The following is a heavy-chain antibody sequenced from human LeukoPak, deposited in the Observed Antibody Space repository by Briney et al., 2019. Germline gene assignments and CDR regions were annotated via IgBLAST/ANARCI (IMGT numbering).Heavy chain of an antibody. J-gene: IGHJ3*01. Sequence: LEWVSAISGSGGSTYYADSVKGRFTISRDNSKNTLYLQMNSLRAEDTAVYYCAKDWDYGEKWGQGTMVTVSS. CDR2: ISGSGGST. D-gene: IGHD4-17*01. V-gene: IGHV3-23*01. CDR3: AKDWDYGEK.